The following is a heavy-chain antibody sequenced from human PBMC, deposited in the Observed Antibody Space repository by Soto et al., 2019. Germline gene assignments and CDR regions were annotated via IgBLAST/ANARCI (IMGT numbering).Heavy chain of an antibody. CDR1: GFTFTDFS. CDR3: ARTDIWAY. V-gene: IGHV1-18*04. D-gene: IGHD2-15*01. J-gene: IGHJ4*02. CDR2: INTHNGHT. Sequence: ASVKVSCKTSGFTFTDFSMHWVRQAPGQRLQWMGWINTHNGHTQYSPRSADRVTMPTDPSTSTAHMELKGLRSDDTAVYYCARTDIWAYWGQGTLVTVSS.